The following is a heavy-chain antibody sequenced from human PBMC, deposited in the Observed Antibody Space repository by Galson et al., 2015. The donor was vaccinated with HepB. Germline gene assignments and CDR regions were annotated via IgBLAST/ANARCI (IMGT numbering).Heavy chain of an antibody. CDR1: GGTFSSYT. J-gene: IGHJ6*02. Sequence: SVKVSCKASGGTFSSYTISWVRQAPGQGLEWMGRIIPILGIANYAQKFQGRVTITADKSTSTAYMELSGLRSEDTAVYYCARVRTAVAKNYYYYGMDVWGQGTTVTVSS. D-gene: IGHD6-19*01. V-gene: IGHV1-69*02. CDR2: IIPILGIA. CDR3: ARVRTAVAKNYYYYGMDV.